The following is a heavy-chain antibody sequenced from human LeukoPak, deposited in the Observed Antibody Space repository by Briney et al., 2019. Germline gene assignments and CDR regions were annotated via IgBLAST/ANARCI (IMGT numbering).Heavy chain of an antibody. D-gene: IGHD5-24*01. CDR2: IYSTGSK. V-gene: IGHV4-4*08. Sequence: SESLSLTCTVSGSSIGTYSWSWIRQPPGKGLEWIGYIYSTGSKLYNPSLKSRVTMSLETSTKKSPLRLSSVTAADAAVFYYARHRAEMATTTADSFDMCSQGTMVTVSS. J-gene: IGHJ3*02. CDR1: GSSIGTYS. CDR3: ARHRAEMATTTADSFDM.